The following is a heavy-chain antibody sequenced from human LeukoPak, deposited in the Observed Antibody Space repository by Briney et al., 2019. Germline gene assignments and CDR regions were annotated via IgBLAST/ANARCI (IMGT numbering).Heavy chain of an antibody. Sequence: ASVKVSRKASGYTFTSYGISWVRQAPGQGLEWMGWISAYNGNTNYAQKLQGRVTMTTDTSTSTAYMELRSLRSDDTAVYYCARDLESYYYYYMDVWGKGTTVTVSS. CDR3: ARDLESYYYYYMDV. J-gene: IGHJ6*03. CDR1: GYTFTSYG. V-gene: IGHV1-18*01. D-gene: IGHD1-1*01. CDR2: ISAYNGNT.